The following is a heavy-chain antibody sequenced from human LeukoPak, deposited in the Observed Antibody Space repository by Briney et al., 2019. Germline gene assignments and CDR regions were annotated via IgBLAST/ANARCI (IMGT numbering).Heavy chain of an antibody. Sequence: GGSLRLSCAASGFTFSSFSMHWVRQAPGKGLEWVAVISYDGVNKYYADSVKGRFTISRDNSKYTLYLQINSLRPEDTAVYSCAGIYRYGDLGWFAPWGQGTLVTVSS. J-gene: IGHJ5*02. D-gene: IGHD5-18*01. CDR1: GFTFSSFS. CDR2: ISYDGVNK. V-gene: IGHV3-30*04. CDR3: AGIYRYGDLGWFAP.